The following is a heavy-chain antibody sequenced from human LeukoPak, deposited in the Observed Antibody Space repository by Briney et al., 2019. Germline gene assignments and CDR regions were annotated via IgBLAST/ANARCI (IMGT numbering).Heavy chain of an antibody. CDR2: ISGSSYYI. Sequence: GGSLRLSCAASGFTFSSYTVNWIRQAPGKGLEWVSSISGSSYYIYYADSVRGRFTISRDNAKNSAYLQMNSLRAEDTAVYYCASQMTMVGWFDPWGQGTLVTVSS. CDR1: GFTFSSYT. V-gene: IGHV3-21*01. CDR3: ASQMTMVGWFDP. J-gene: IGHJ5*02. D-gene: IGHD4/OR15-4a*01.